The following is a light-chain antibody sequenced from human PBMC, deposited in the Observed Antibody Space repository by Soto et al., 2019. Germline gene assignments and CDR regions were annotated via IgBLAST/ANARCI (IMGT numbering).Light chain of an antibody. CDR3: QQYGSSPPYT. J-gene: IGKJ2*01. CDR1: QSVTTQ. Sequence: IVLTQSPGTLSLSPGERATLSCRASQSVTTQLAWYQQKRGRAPRLIIHGASRRATGIPDRISGSGSGTDFTLTISRVEPEDVAVYYCQQYGSSPPYTFGQGTKVDIK. CDR2: GAS. V-gene: IGKV3-20*01.